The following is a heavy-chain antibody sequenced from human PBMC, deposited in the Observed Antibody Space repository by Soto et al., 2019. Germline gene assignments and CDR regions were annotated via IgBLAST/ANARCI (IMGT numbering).Heavy chain of an antibody. CDR1: GFPFSDYS. CDR2: ISSGSDII. Sequence: EAQLVESGGGLEQPGGSLRLSCAASGFPFSDYSINWVRQAPGKGLEWLSYISSGSDIIYYADSVKGRFTISRDNAKNSLYLQLSGLRADDTAVYYCTTISPDYWGQGTLVTVSS. V-gene: IGHV3-48*01. CDR3: TTISPDY. J-gene: IGHJ4*02. D-gene: IGHD3-3*01.